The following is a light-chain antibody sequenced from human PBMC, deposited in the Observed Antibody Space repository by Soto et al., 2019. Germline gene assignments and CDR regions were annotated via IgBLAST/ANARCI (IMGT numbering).Light chain of an antibody. CDR1: RSNIGNNY. J-gene: IGLJ2*01. V-gene: IGLV1-51*01. CDR2: DNN. CDR3: GTWDSSLNGVV. Sequence: QSALTQPPSVSAAPGQKVTISCSGSRSNIGNNYVSWYQQLPGTAPKLLIYDNNKRPSGMPDRFSGSKSGTSATLGITGRQTGDEADYYCGTWDSSLNGVVFGGGTKLTVL.